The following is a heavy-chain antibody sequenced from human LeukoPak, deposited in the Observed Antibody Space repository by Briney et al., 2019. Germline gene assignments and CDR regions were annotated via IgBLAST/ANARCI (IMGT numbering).Heavy chain of an antibody. D-gene: IGHD2-21*01. CDR1: GFTFSTCT. Sequence: GGSLRLSCAASGFTFSTCTMNWVRQAPGKGLEWVPYISDSSSGIYYADSVKGRFTISRDNAKNSLYLQMNSLRDEDTAVYYCVRQFAYWGQGTLVTVSS. J-gene: IGHJ4*02. V-gene: IGHV3-48*02. CDR2: ISDSSSGI. CDR3: VRQFAY.